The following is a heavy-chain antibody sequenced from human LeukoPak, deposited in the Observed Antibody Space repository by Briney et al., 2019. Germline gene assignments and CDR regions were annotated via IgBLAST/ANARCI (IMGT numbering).Heavy chain of an antibody. CDR2: IEQDGGEK. CDR3: ARDRGYSTFDY. V-gene: IGHV3-7*01. J-gene: IGHJ4*02. CDR1: GFTFSNYW. Sequence: GGSLRLSCAASGFTFSNYWMSWVGQAPGKGLDWVANIEQDGGEKNYVDSVKGRFTISRDNARNSLYLQMNSLRAEDTAVYYCARDRGYSTFDYWGQGTLVTVSS. D-gene: IGHD4-23*01.